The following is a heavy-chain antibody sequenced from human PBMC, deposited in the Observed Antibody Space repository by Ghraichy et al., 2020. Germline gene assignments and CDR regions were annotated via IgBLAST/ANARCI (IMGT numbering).Heavy chain of an antibody. V-gene: IGHV3-74*01. J-gene: IGHJ6*02. D-gene: IGHD5-18*01. CDR1: GFTFSTYW. Sequence: GDLRLSCAASGFTFSTYWMHWVRQAPGKGLVWVSCINNDGTSTSYADSVKGRFTISRDNAKNTLYLQINSLRAEDAAVYYCARDAYSYDIYYYYGMDVWGQGTTVTVSS. CDR3: ARDAYSYDIYYYYGMDV. CDR2: INNDGTST.